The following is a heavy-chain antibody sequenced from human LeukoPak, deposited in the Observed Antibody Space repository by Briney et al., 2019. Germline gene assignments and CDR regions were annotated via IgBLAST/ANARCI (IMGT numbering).Heavy chain of an antibody. CDR1: GFTFSSYG. D-gene: IGHD3-3*01. Sequence: GGSLRLSCAASGFTFSSYGMHWVRQAPGKGLEWVAVISYDGSNKYYADSVKGRFTISRDNSKNTLYLQMNSLRAEDTAVYYCAKDRTIPIFGVVYWGQGTLVTVS. CDR3: AKDRTIPIFGVVY. V-gene: IGHV3-30*18. CDR2: ISYDGSNK. J-gene: IGHJ4*02.